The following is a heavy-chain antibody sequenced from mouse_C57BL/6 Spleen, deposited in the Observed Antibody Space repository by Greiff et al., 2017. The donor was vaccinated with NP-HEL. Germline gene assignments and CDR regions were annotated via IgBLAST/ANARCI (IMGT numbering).Heavy chain of an antibody. CDR3: ARTAQAGFAY. V-gene: IGHV1-50*01. Sequence: VQLQQPGAELVKPGASVKLSCKASGYTFTSYWMQWVKQRPGQGLEWIGEIDPSDSYTNYNQKFKGKATLTVDTSSSTAYMQLSSLTSEDSAVYYCARTAQAGFAYWGQGTLVTVSA. D-gene: IGHD3-2*02. J-gene: IGHJ3*01. CDR2: IDPSDSYT. CDR1: GYTFTSYW.